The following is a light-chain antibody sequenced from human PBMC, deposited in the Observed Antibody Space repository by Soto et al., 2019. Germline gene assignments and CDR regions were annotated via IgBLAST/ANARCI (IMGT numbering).Light chain of an antibody. CDR3: QHYGLSFTWT. Sequence: EIELTQSPGTLFLSPGERATLSCRASQSVSSNYLAWYQQKPGQAPRLLIYGASSRATGIPDRFSGSGSGTDFTLTISSLEPEDFAVYYYQHYGLSFTWTFGQGTKVEI. CDR1: QSVSSNY. V-gene: IGKV3-20*01. J-gene: IGKJ1*01. CDR2: GAS.